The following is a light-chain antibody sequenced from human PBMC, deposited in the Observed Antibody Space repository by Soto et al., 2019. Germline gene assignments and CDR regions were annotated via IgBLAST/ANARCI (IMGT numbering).Light chain of an antibody. J-gene: IGKJ5*01. CDR2: DAS. V-gene: IGKV3-20*01. CDR3: QEYDGAPPVT. CDR1: QSVRSER. Sequence: EIFLTQSPDTLSLSRGEIATLSCRASQSVRSERLAWYQQKPGQAPRLVIFDASTRATGIPERFSGSGSGTHFTLTITSLEPEDFAVYYCQEYDGAPPVTFGLGTRLEIK.